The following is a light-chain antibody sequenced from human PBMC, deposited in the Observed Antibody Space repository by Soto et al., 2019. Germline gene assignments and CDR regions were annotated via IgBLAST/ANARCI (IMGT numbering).Light chain of an antibody. Sequence: QSALTQPPSASGTPRQTVIISCSGSRSDIGSNSVNWYQHLPGTAPKLLIYNNNQRPSGVPDRFSGSKSGTSASLAISGLQSEDEADYYCAAWDDSLTGPVFGTGTKVTVL. V-gene: IGLV1-44*01. J-gene: IGLJ1*01. CDR2: NNN. CDR1: RSDIGSNS. CDR3: AAWDDSLTGPV.